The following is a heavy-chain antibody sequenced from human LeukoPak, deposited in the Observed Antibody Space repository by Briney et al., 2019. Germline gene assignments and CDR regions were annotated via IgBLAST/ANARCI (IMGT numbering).Heavy chain of an antibody. CDR3: AKDAGYGDYYFDY. V-gene: IGHV3-21*04. CDR1: GFTFSSYS. D-gene: IGHD4-17*01. Sequence: GGSLRLSCAASGFTFSSYSMNWVRQAPGKGLEWVSSISSSSSYIYYADSVKGRFTISRDNAKNSLYLQMNSLRAEDTALYYCAKDAGYGDYYFDYWGQGTLVTVSS. J-gene: IGHJ4*02. CDR2: ISSSSSYI.